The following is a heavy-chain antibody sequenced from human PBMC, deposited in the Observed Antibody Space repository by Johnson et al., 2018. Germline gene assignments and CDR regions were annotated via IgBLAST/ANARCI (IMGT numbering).Heavy chain of an antibody. Sequence: QVQLVESGAEVKKPGSSVKVSCKASGYTFISYDINWVRQATGQGLEWMGWMSPNSGNTGYAHKFQGRVTMTRNTSISTAYMELSSLRAEDTAVYYWARGSLGAKEAFDIWGQGTMVTVSS. J-gene: IGHJ3*02. CDR3: ARGSLGAKEAFDI. CDR1: GYTFISYD. V-gene: IGHV1-8*01. CDR2: MSPNSGNT. D-gene: IGHD1-26*01.